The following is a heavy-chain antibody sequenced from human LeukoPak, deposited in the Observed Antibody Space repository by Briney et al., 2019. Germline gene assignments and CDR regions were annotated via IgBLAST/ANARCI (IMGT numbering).Heavy chain of an antibody. D-gene: IGHD2-15*01. Sequence: GGSLRLSCAASGFTFSNYGLHWVRQAPGKGLEWVAIISYDGSNKYFADSVKGRFTISRDNSKNTLYLQMNSLRAEDTAVYYCAKDGSIGAAEYYFDSWGQGTLVAVSS. V-gene: IGHV3-30*18. CDR3: AKDGSIGAAEYYFDS. CDR1: GFTFSNYG. CDR2: ISYDGSNK. J-gene: IGHJ4*02.